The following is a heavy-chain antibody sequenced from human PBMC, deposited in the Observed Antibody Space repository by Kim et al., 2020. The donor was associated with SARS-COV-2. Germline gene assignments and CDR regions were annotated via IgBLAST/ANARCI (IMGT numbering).Heavy chain of an antibody. CDR1: GGSISSSSYY. D-gene: IGHD2-8*02. CDR2: IYYSGST. CDR3: ARGDRKLLVGWYFDY. V-gene: IGHV4-39*01. J-gene: IGHJ4*02. Sequence: SETLSLTCTVSGGSISSSSYYWGWIRQPPGKGLEWIGSIYYSGSTYYNPSLKSRVTISVDTSKNQFSLKLSSVTAADTAVYYCARGDRKLLVGWYFDYWGQGTLVTVSS.